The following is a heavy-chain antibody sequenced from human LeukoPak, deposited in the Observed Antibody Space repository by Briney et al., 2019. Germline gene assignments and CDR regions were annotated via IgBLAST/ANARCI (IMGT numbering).Heavy chain of an antibody. CDR1: GFTFSSYA. V-gene: IGHV3-30-3*01. CDR2: ISYDGSNK. J-gene: IGHJ4*02. D-gene: IGHD3-10*01. CDR3: ARSGEIADDY. Sequence: GGSLRLSCAASGFTFSSYAMHWVRQAPGKGLEWVAVISYDGSNKYYADSVKGRFTISRDNSKNTVYLQMNNLRAEDTAVYYCARSGEIADDYWGQGTLVTVSS.